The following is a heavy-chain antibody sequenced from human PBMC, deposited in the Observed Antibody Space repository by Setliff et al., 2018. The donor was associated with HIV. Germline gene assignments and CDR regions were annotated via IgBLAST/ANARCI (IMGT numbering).Heavy chain of an antibody. Sequence: SETLSLTCTVSGGSIISSTYFWGWIRQPPGKGLECIGNIYYSGSTNYNPSLKSRVKMSLDPSKNQFSLKLSSVTAADTAVYFCARDPYCSGDGCFRYYQHWGRGTLVTVSS. CDR1: GGSIISSTYF. V-gene: IGHV4-39*07. D-gene: IGHD2-15*01. CDR2: IYYSGST. CDR3: ARDPYCSGDGCFRYYQH. J-gene: IGHJ1*01.